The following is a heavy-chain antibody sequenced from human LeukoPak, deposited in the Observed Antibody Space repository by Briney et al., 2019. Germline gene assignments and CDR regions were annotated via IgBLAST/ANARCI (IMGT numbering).Heavy chain of an antibody. Sequence: SETLSLTCTVSGGSISSGGYHWSWIRQHPGKGLEWIGYIYYSGSTYYNPSLKSRVTISVDTSKNQFSLKLSSVTAADTAVYYCARGGGFYYEFDYWGQGTLVTVSS. V-gene: IGHV4-31*03. D-gene: IGHD3-16*01. CDR3: ARGGGFYYEFDY. J-gene: IGHJ4*02. CDR1: GGSISSGGYH. CDR2: IYYSGST.